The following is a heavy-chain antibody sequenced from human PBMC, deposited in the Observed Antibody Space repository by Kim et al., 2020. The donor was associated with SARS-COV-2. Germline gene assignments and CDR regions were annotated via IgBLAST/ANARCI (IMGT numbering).Heavy chain of an antibody. V-gene: IGHV3-11*06. CDR1: GFVFSDYY. J-gene: IGHJ4*02. D-gene: IGHD1-26*01. Sequence: GGSLRLSCAASGFVFSDYYMSWFRQAPGEGPEWVSYISGSGDYTNYADSVKGRFAVSRDNAGNSLSLQMNSLRAEDTAVYYCARGGPSVEQGAANFDLWGQGTLVTVSS. CDR2: ISGSGDYT. CDR3: ARGGPSVEQGAANFDL.